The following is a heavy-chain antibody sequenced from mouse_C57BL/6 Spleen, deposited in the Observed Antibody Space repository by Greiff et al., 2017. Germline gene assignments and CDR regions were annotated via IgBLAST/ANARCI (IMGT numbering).Heavy chain of an antibody. CDR2: IYPGDGDT. CDR1: GYAFSSSW. J-gene: IGHJ4*01. D-gene: IGHD1-1*01. Sequence: QVQLQQSGPELVKPGASVKISCKASGYAFSSSWMNWVKQRPGKGLEWIGRIYPGDGDTNYNGKFKGKATRTADKSSSTAYMQLSSLTSEDSAVYFFASFPYYYGSTTYAMDYWGQGTSVTVSS. CDR3: ASFPYYYGSTTYAMDY. V-gene: IGHV1-82*01.